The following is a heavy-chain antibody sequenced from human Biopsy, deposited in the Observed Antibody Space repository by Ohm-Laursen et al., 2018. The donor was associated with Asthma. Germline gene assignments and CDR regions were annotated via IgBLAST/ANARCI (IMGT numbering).Heavy chain of an antibody. Sequence: SETLSLTCNVSGDSMRGSDYSWGWIRQPPGKGLEWIGNVYHSGNTNINPSLQSRVTISVDTSKSQFSLKVSDVTAADTAVYFCARHKHSNSWYKYFFDYWGQGTLVTVSS. V-gene: IGHV4-39*01. D-gene: IGHD6-13*01. J-gene: IGHJ4*02. CDR2: VYHSGNT. CDR1: GDSMRGSDYS. CDR3: ARHKHSNSWYKYFFDY.